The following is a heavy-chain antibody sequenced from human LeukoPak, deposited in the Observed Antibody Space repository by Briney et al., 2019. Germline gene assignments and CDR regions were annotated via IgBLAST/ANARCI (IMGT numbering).Heavy chain of an antibody. CDR1: GFTFSSYW. Sequence: GGSLRLSCAASGFTFSSYWMSWVRQAPGKGLEWVANIKQDGSEIYYVGSVKGRFTISRDNAKNSMYLQMNGLRAEDTAVYYCARAAGYGDYGRSRYFDLWGRGTLVTVSS. J-gene: IGHJ2*01. CDR3: ARAAGYGDYGRSRYFDL. V-gene: IGHV3-7*01. CDR2: IKQDGSEI. D-gene: IGHD4-17*01.